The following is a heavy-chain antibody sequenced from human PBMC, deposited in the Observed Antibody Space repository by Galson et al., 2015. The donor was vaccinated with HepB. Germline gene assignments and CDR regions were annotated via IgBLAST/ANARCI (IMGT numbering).Heavy chain of an antibody. J-gene: IGHJ6*02. V-gene: IGHV2-70*01. Sequence: LVKPTQTLTLTCTVSGFALSSSGMSVSWIRQPPGKALEWLALIDWDDDKFYSTSLKTRLTISKVTSKNQVVLTMTNVDPVDTATYYCARIPLALTAARPPYYYYYGLDVWGQGTTVTVSS. CDR3: ARIPLALTAARPPYYYYYGLDV. CDR2: IDWDDDK. D-gene: IGHD6-6*01. CDR1: GFALSSSGMS.